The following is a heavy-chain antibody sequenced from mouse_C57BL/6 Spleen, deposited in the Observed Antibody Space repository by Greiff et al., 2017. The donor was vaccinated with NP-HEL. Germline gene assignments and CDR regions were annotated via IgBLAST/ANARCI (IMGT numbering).Heavy chain of an antibody. CDR2: IYPRSGNT. CDR1: GYTFTSYG. J-gene: IGHJ1*03. V-gene: IGHV1-81*01. D-gene: IGHD2-4*01. Sequence: QVQLKQSGAELARPGASVKLSCKASGYTFTSYGISWVKQRTGQGLEWIGEIYPRSGNTYYNEKFKGKATLTADKSSSTAYMELRSLTSEDSAVYFCARFDYDPWYFDVWGTGTTVTVSS. CDR3: ARFDYDPWYFDV.